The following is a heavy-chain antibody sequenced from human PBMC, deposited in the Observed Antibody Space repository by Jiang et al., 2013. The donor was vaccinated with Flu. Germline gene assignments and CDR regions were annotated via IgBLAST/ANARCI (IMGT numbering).Heavy chain of an antibody. J-gene: IGHJ4*02. CDR3: AREGPGLFY. CDR1: GDSVSNNTIA. CDR2: TYYRSKWYN. Sequence: TLSLTCAISGDSVSNNTIAWNWIRQSPSRGLEWLGRTYYRSKWYNDYAVSMKSRISINPDTSKNQFSLHLNSVTPEDTAVYYCAREGPGLFYWGQGTLVTVSS. V-gene: IGHV6-1*01.